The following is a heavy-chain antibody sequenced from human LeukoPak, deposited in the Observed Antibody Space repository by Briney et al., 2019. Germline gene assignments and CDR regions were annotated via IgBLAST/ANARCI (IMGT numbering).Heavy chain of an antibody. CDR3: ARDRRSRYYFDY. CDR2: ISSSSSYI. J-gene: IGHJ4*02. V-gene: IGHV3-21*01. D-gene: IGHD6-13*01. CDR1: GFTSSSYS. Sequence: PGGSLRLSCAASGFTSSSYSMNWVRQAPGKGLEWVSSISSSSSYIYYADSVKGRFTISRDNAKNSLYLQMNSLRAEDTAVYYCARDRRSRYYFDYWGQGTLVTVSS.